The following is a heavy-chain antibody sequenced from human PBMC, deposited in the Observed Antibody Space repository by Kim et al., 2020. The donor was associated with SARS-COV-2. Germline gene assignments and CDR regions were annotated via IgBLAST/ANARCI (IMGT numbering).Heavy chain of an antibody. J-gene: IGHJ3*02. CDR3: TRPGATAAFDI. D-gene: IGHD1-26*01. Sequence: GGSLRLSCAASGFTFSGSAMHWVRQASGKGLEWVGRIRSKANSYATAYAASVKGRFTISRDDSKNTAYLQMNSLKTEDTAVYYCTRPGATAAFDIWGQGTMVAVSS. V-gene: IGHV3-73*01. CDR1: GFTFSGSA. CDR2: IRSKANSYAT.